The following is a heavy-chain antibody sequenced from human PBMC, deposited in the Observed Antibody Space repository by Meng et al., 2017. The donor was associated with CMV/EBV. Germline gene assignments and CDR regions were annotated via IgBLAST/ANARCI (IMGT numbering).Heavy chain of an antibody. Sequence: SETLSLTCAVYGGSFSGYYWSWIRQPPGKGLEWIGEINHSGSINYNPSLKSRVTISVDTSKNQFSLKLSSVTAADTAVYYCARLVVTFGGVIVLNWFDPWGQGTLVTVSS. D-gene: IGHD3-16*02. CDR2: INHSGSI. CDR3: ARLVVTFGGVIVLNWFDP. CDR1: GGSFSGYY. J-gene: IGHJ5*02. V-gene: IGHV4-34*01.